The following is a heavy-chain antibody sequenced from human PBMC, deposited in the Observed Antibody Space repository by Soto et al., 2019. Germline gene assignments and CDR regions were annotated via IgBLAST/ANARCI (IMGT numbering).Heavy chain of an antibody. V-gene: IGHV1-18*01. CDR1: GYDFTTYA. D-gene: IGHD2-2*01. CDR3: ARDPANIVVVPAARRRGFDY. Sequence: ASVKVSCKASGYDFTTYALSWVRQAPGQGLEWMGWISAYNGNTNYAQKLQGRVTMTTDTSTSTAYMELRSLRSDDTAVYYCARDPANIVVVPAARRRGFDYWGQGTLVTVSS. J-gene: IGHJ4*02. CDR2: ISAYNGNT.